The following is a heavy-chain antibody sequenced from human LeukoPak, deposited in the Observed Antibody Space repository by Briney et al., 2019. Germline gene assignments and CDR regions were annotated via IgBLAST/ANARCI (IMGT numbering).Heavy chain of an antibody. J-gene: IGHJ4*02. CDR2: IRSSGSTI. V-gene: IGHV3-11*04. CDR1: GFTFSDYY. CDR3: ARSRIAAASPVGY. D-gene: IGHD6-13*01. Sequence: PGGSLRLSCAASGFTFSDYYMSWIRQAPGKGLEWVSYIRSSGSTIYYADSVKGRFTISRDNAKNSLYLQMNSLRAEDTAVYYCARSRIAAASPVGYWGQGTLVTVSS.